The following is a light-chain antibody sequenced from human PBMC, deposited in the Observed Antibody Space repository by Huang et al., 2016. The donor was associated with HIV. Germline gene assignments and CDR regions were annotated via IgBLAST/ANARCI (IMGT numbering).Light chain of an antibody. Sequence: DIQMTQSPSSLSASVGDRVTITCRASQRFSNYLNCYQQKPGRAPNLLIYGASNLQSGVPSRFSGSGSETDFTLTISGLQPGDFATYYCQHSFRSPYTFGQGTKVDMK. CDR2: GAS. V-gene: IGKV1-39*01. CDR3: QHSFRSPYT. J-gene: IGKJ2*01. CDR1: QRFSNY.